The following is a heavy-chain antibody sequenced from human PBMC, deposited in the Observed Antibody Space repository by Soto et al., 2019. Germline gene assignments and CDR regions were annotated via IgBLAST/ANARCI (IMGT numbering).Heavy chain of an antibody. V-gene: IGHV4-31*03. J-gene: IGHJ4*02. CDR1: GGSISSGGYY. Sequence: PSETLSLTCTVSGGSISSGGYYWSWIRQHPGKGLEWIGYIYYSGSTYYNPSLKSRVTISVDTSKNQFSLKLSSVTAADTAVYYCARARGEATSRFGYEIWYFDYWGQGTLVTVSS. CDR3: ARARGEATSRFGYEIWYFDY. D-gene: IGHD5-18*01. CDR2: IYYSGST.